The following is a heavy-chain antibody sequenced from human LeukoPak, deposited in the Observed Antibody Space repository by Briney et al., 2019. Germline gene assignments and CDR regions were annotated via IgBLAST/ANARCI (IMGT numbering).Heavy chain of an antibody. CDR3: ARLTSAPTYIAAADFDY. Sequence: VASVKVSCKASGYTFTSYGISWVRQAPGQGLEWMGWISAYNGNTNYAQKLQGRVTMTTDTSTSTAYMELRSLRSDDTAVYYCARLTSAPTYIAAADFDYWGQGTLVTVSS. V-gene: IGHV1-18*01. D-gene: IGHD6-13*01. CDR2: ISAYNGNT. J-gene: IGHJ4*02. CDR1: GYTFTSYG.